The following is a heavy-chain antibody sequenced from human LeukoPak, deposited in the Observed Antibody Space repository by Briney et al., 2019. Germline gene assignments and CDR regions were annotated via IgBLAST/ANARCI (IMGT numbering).Heavy chain of an antibody. CDR2: TNPNSGGT. CDR1: GCTFTGYY. V-gene: IGHV1-2*06. Sequence: ASVKVSCKASGCTFTGYYMHWVRQAPGQGLEWMGRTNPNSGGTNYAQKFQGRVTMTRDTSISTAYLQWSSLKASDTAMYYCARRVAVAVNSVWFDPWGQGTLVTVSS. D-gene: IGHD6-19*01. CDR3: ARRVAVAVNSVWFDP. J-gene: IGHJ5*02.